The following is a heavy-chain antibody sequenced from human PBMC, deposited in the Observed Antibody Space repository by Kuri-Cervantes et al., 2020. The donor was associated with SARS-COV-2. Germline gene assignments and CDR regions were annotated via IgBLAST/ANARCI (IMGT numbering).Heavy chain of an antibody. D-gene: IGHD2-2*01. CDR1: GGSFSGYY. CDR2: IYTSGST. J-gene: IGHJ3*02. V-gene: IGHV4-59*10. CDR3: ARGPRYCSSTSCYPLDAFDI. Sequence: SETLSLTCAVYGGSFSGYYWSWIRQPAGKGLEWIGRIYTSGSTNYNPSLKSRVTMSVDTSKNQFSLKLNSVTAADTAVYYCARGPRYCSSTSCYPLDAFDIWGQGTMVTVSS.